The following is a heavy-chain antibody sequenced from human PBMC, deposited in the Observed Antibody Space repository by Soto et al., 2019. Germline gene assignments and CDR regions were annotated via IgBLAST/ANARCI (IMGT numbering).Heavy chain of an antibody. V-gene: IGHV4-39*01. D-gene: IGHD2-15*01. CDR1: GGSISSSSYY. CDR2: IYYSGST. Sequence: QLQLQESGPGLVKPSETLSLTCTVSGGSISSSSYYWGWIRQPPGKGLEWIGSIYYSGSTYYNPSLKSRVTISVDTSKNQFSLKLSSVTAADTAVYYCARQGEDVVVVAASPGYFDLWGRGTLVTVSS. J-gene: IGHJ2*01. CDR3: ARQGEDVVVVAASPGYFDL.